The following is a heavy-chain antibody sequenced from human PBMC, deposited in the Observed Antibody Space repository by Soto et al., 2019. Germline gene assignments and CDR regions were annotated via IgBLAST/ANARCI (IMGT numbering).Heavy chain of an antibody. Sequence: PSETLSLTCTVSGSSIGAYYWSWIRQPPGKGLEWIGYTSYGGNTNYNPSLRSRVTISIDASKNQFSLKLSSMTAADTAVYYCASRDWNDAFHIWGQGTMVTVSS. CDR2: TSYGGNT. D-gene: IGHD1-1*01. J-gene: IGHJ3*02. V-gene: IGHV4-59*01. CDR1: GSSIGAYY. CDR3: ASRDWNDAFHI.